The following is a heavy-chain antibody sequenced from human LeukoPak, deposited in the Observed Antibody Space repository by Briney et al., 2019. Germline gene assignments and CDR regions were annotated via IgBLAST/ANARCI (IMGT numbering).Heavy chain of an antibody. V-gene: IGHV3-23*01. D-gene: IGHD3-16*01. CDR3: AKRSYGFPLDY. J-gene: IGHJ4*02. Sequence: GGSLRLSCAASGFTFSIYAINWVRQAPGKGLEWVSSISANGGETHYADSVKGRFTISRDNSKNTLYLQINNPRVEDTAVYYCAKRSYGFPLDYWGQGTLVTVSS. CDR2: ISANGGET. CDR1: GFTFSIYA.